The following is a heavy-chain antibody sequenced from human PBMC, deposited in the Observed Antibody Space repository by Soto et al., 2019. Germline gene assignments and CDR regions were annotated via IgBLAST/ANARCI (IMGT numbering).Heavy chain of an antibody. Sequence: PGGSLRLSCAASGFTFSSYSMNWVRQAPGKGLEWVSSISSSSSYIYYADSVKGRFTISRDNAKNSLYLQMNSPRAEDTAVYYCARGRTTYYYDSSGYYFDYWGQGTLVTVSS. J-gene: IGHJ4*02. CDR1: GFTFSSYS. D-gene: IGHD3-22*01. V-gene: IGHV3-21*01. CDR3: ARGRTTYYYDSSGYYFDY. CDR2: ISSSSSYI.